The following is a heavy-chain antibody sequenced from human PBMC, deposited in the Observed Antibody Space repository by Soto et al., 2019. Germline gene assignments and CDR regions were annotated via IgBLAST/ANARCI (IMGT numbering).Heavy chain of an antibody. CDR2: INADNGDT. D-gene: IGHD3-10*01. CDR1: GYTFRSYC. Sequence: ASVKVSCKASGYTFRSYCIRWVLQAPGQSLEWMGWINADNGDTKYSQNFQDRVTITRDTSANTVYMELSSLTTEDTAVYYCARVGLKYLRWFDPWGQGSLVTVSS. J-gene: IGHJ5*02. CDR3: ARVGLKYLRWFDP. V-gene: IGHV1-3*01.